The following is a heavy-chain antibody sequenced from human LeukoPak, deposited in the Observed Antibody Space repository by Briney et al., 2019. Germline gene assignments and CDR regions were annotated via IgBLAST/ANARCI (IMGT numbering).Heavy chain of an antibody. D-gene: IGHD1-1*01. J-gene: IGHJ4*02. CDR1: GFTFSSAW. Sequence: GGSLRLSCAPSGFTFSSAWMHWVRQAPGKGLEWVGRIKSKVDGGTTDYAASVKGRFTISRDDLENMLYLQMNSLKTEDTAVYYCIADTPPWNPYGLDYWGQGTLVTVSS. V-gene: IGHV3-15*07. CDR3: IADTPPWNPYGLDY. CDR2: IKSKVDGGTT.